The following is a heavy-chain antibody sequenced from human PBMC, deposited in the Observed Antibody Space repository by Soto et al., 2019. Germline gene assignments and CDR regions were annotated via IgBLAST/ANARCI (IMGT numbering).Heavy chain of an antibody. CDR2: INAGNGNT. D-gene: IGHD6-19*01. CDR3: ARDRSSGWFETYYYYGMDV. Sequence: ASVKVSCTASGGTFSSYAISWVRQAPGQGLEWMGWINAGNGNTKYSQKFQGRVTITRDTSASTAYMELSSLRSEDTAVYYCARDRSSGWFETYYYYGMDVWGQGTTVTVSS. CDR1: GGTFSSYA. J-gene: IGHJ6*02. V-gene: IGHV1-3*01.